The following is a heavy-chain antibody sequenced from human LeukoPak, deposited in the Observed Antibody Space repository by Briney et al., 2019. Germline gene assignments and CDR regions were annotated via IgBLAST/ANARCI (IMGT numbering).Heavy chain of an antibody. CDR1: GGSIDSGTFY. D-gene: IGHD1-26*01. V-gene: IGHV4-39*01. J-gene: IGHJ4*02. CDR2: MYYDGSS. Sequence: SETLSLTCTVSGGSIDSGTFYWGWIRQPPGKGLEWIGSMYYDGSSYYNPSLKSRVTTSVDTSKNQFSLKLTSVAAADTAVYFCARRSDSGSDDGEDYFDYWGQGTLVTVSS. CDR3: ARRSDSGSDDGEDYFDY.